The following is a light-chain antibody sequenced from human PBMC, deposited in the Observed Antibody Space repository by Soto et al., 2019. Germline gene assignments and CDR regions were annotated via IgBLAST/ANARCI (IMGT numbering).Light chain of an antibody. J-gene: IGLJ2*01. V-gene: IGLV2-14*03. CDR3: SSYTSSNTPI. CDR2: DVS. Sequence: QSVLTQPASVSGSPGQSITISCTGTSSDVGGYNYVSWYQQHPGKVPRLMIYDVSNRPSGVSNRFSGSKSGNTASLTISGLQAEDEADYYCSSYTSSNTPIFGGGTKVTV. CDR1: SSDVGGYNY.